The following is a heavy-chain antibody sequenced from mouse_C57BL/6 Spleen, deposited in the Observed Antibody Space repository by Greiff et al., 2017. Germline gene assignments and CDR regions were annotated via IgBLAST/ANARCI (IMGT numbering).Heavy chain of an antibody. J-gene: IGHJ1*03. CDR1: GYSITSGYD. D-gene: IGHD1-2*01. CDR2: ISYSGST. Sequence: EVHLVESGPGMVKPSQSLSLTCTVTGYSITSGYDWHWIRHFPGNKLEWMGYISYSGSTNYNPSLKSRISITHDTSKNHFFLKLNSVTTEDTATYYCARERVYYGTWYFDVWGTGTTVTVSS. V-gene: IGHV3-1*01. CDR3: ARERVYYGTWYFDV.